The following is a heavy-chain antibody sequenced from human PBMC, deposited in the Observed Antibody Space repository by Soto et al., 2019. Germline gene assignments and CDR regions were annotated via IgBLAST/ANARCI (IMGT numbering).Heavy chain of an antibody. Sequence: PSETLSLTCTVSGGSISSSSYYWGWIRQPPGKGLEWIGSIYYRGSTYYNPSLKNRVTISVDTSKNQFSLKVTSVTAADTAVYYCASRPSDRTGYYFDTWGQGTLVTVSS. D-gene: IGHD6-19*01. CDR1: GGSISSSSYY. V-gene: IGHV4-39*07. J-gene: IGHJ4*02. CDR2: IYYRGST. CDR3: ASRPSDRTGYYFDT.